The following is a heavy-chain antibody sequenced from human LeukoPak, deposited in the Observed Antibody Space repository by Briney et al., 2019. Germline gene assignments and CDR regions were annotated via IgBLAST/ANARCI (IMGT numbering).Heavy chain of an antibody. CDR1: GFSFSSYG. V-gene: IGHV3-30*02. CDR3: ARGGPAAGRFDY. Sequence: GGSLRLSCAASGFSFSSYGMHWVGQAPGKGVEWMALIRYDGSNKYYADSVRGRFTISRDNSKNTLYLQMNSLRAEDTAVYYCARGGPAAGRFDYWGQGTLVTVSS. J-gene: IGHJ4*02. D-gene: IGHD6-13*01. CDR2: IRYDGSNK.